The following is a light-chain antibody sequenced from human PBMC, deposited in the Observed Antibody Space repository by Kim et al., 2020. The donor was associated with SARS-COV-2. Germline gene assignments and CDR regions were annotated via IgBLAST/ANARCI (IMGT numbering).Light chain of an antibody. Sequence: PSVGDRVTITCRASQSISSYLNWYQQKPGKAPKLLIYAASSLQSGVPSRFSGSGSGTDFTLTISSLQPEDFATYYCQQSYSTPVTFGQGTKVDIK. CDR1: QSISSY. J-gene: IGKJ1*01. CDR3: QQSYSTPVT. CDR2: AAS. V-gene: IGKV1-39*01.